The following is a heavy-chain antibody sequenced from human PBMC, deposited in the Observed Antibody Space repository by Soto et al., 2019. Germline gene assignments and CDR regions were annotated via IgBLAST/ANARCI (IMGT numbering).Heavy chain of an antibody. CDR1: GYTFTSYG. D-gene: IGHD4-4*01. CDR3: ARSDYSNTYGMDV. CDR2: IIANNGKA. Sequence: ASVKVSCKASGYTFTSYGISWVRQAPGQGLEWMGWIIANNGKANYAQKLQGRVTITADESTSTAYMELSSLRSEDTAVYYCARSDYSNTYGMDVWGQGTTVTVSS. J-gene: IGHJ6*02. V-gene: IGHV1-18*01.